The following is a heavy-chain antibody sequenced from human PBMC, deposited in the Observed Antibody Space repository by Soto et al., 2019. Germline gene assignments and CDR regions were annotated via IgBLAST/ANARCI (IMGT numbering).Heavy chain of an antibody. J-gene: IGHJ4*02. V-gene: IGHV3-74*01. D-gene: IGHD3-10*01. CDR3: TRDGGYDYGWGNFSNDY. Sequence: PVGSLRLSCAASGFTFSSYAMHWVRQAPVKVLVWVSHIGPDGSNMRDADSVQGRFTISRDNTKNSLYLQMSSLRAEDTALYYCTRDGGYDYGWGNFSNDYWGQGTLVTVSS. CDR1: GFTFSSYA. CDR2: IGPDGSNM.